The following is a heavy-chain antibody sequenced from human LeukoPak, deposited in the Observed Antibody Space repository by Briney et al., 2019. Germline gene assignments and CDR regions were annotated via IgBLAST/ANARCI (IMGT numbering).Heavy chain of an antibody. CDR1: GFTFSSYW. J-gene: IGHJ4*02. CDR2: IKQDGSEK. D-gene: IGHD2-15*01. V-gene: IGHV3-7*01. Sequence: GGSLRLSCAASGFTFSSYWMSWVRQAPGKGLEWVANIKQDGSEKYYVDSVKGRFTISRDNAKNSLYLQMNSLRAEDTAVYYCTRDYRGYRAPYYFDYWGQGTLVTVSS. CDR3: TRDYRGYRAPYYFDY.